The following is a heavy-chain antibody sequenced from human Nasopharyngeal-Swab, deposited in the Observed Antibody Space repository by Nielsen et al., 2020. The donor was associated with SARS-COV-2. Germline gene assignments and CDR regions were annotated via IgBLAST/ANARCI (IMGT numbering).Heavy chain of an antibody. J-gene: IGHJ6*02. CDR2: ISYDGSNK. V-gene: IGHV3-30-3*01. Sequence: VRQAPGKGLEWVAVISYDGSNKYYADSVKGRFTISRDNSKNTLYLQMNSLRAEDTAVYYCAIAPGDGMDVWGQGTTVTVSS. CDR3: AIAPGDGMDV.